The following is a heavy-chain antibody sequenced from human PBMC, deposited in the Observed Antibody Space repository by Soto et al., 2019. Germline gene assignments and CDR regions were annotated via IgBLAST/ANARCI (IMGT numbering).Heavy chain of an antibody. Sequence: ASVKVSCKASAYIFVNYGIAWVRQAPGQGLEWMGWISPYTGNTHSATKVQGRLTMTTDTYTSTAYMDLGSLTSDDTAVYYCVMVDNYVTPTPQDVWGQGTTVTVSS. CDR1: AYIFVNYG. CDR2: ISPYTGNT. V-gene: IGHV1-18*01. J-gene: IGHJ6*02. CDR3: VMVDNYVTPTPQDV. D-gene: IGHD3-16*01.